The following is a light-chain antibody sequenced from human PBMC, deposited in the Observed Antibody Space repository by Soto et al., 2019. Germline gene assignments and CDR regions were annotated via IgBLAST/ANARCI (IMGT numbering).Light chain of an antibody. CDR2: AAS. V-gene: IGKV1-6*01. J-gene: IGKJ1*01. CDR3: LHDHSYPCA. Sequence: AIQMTQSPSSLSASVGDRVTITCRANQGIRNDLGWYQQKPGEAPKLLIYAASTLQSGVPSRFSGSGSGTDFPLPIPTLHPEHFGPYYCLHDHSYPCALDRGTTV. CDR1: QGIRND.